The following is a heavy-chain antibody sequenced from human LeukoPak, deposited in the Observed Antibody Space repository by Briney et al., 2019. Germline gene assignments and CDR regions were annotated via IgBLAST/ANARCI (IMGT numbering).Heavy chain of an antibody. CDR3: AKFPFNYYDSSGYLES. Sequence: GGSLRLSCEASGFAFSFFAMSWLRQAPGKGLEWVSAISGSGGSTSYADSVKGRFTISRDNSKNTLYLQMNSLRAEDTAVYYCAKFPFNYYDSSGYLESWGQGTLVTVSS. CDR1: GFAFSFFA. J-gene: IGHJ4*02. V-gene: IGHV3-23*01. CDR2: ISGSGGST. D-gene: IGHD3-22*01.